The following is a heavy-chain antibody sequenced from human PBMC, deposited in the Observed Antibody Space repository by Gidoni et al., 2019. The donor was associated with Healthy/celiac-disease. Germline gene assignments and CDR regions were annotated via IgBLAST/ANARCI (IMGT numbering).Heavy chain of an antibody. Sequence: QLHLQASCPGLVKPSETLSLTFTVCVGSISSSSYSWCWIRQPPGTGLKWIGSIYYSGSTYYNPSLKSRVTINVDTSKNQFSLKLSSVTAAYTAVYYCERQVRATLSPHYFDYWGQGTLVTVSS. CDR3: ERQVRATLSPHYFDY. V-gene: IGHV4-39*01. CDR2: IYYSGST. J-gene: IGHJ4*02. CDR1: VGSISSSSYS. D-gene: IGHD1-26*01.